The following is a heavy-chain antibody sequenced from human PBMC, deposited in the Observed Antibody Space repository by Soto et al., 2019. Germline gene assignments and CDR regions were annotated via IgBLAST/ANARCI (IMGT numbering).Heavy chain of an antibody. V-gene: IGHV3-21*01. CDR2: IGTTSSYI. CDR1: GFPFGTYT. D-gene: IGHD2-21*02. CDR3: ARVMCGDCSTYYYYSMDV. Sequence: EVQLVESGGGLVKPGGALRLSWAASGFPFGTYTIKRVRQGSGKGLEWVSSIGTTSSYIYYADSGRGRFTISRDNPRDSLYLQMSSLRAEDTAVYYCARVMCGDCSTYYYYSMDVWGQGTTVTVSS. J-gene: IGHJ6*02.